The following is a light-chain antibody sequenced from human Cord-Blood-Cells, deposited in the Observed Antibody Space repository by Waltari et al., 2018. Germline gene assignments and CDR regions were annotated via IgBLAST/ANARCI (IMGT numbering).Light chain of an antibody. CDR3: SSYTSSSTLV. Sequence: QSALTQPASVSGSPGQSLTLPCPGTSSDVGGYNSVSWYQQHPGKAPKLMIYDVSNRPSGVSNRFSGSKSGNTASLTISGLQAEDEADYYCSSYTSSSTLVFGGGTKLTVL. J-gene: IGLJ2*01. V-gene: IGLV2-14*01. CDR1: SSDVGGYNS. CDR2: DVS.